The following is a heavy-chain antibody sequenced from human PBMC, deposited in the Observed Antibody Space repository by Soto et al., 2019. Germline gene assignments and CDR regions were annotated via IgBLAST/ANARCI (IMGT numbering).Heavy chain of an antibody. V-gene: IGHV3-30*18. J-gene: IGHJ6*02. Sequence: GGSLRLSCAASVFTFSSYGMHLVRQAPGKGLEWVAVISYDGSNKYYADSVKGRFTISRYNCKNTRYRQMNSLRAEDTALYYCVKDREVRRYYYYGTEVWGQGTTVTVSS. CDR1: VFTFSSYG. CDR3: VKDREVRRYYYYGTEV. CDR2: ISYDGSNK.